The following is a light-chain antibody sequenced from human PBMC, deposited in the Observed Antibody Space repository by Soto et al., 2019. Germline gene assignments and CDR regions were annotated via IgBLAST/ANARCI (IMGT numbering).Light chain of an antibody. CDR2: DAS. J-gene: IGKJ5*01. CDR1: QNIRSS. V-gene: IGKV3-11*01. CDR3: QQRSVCPPT. Sequence: EVVMTHSPASLSASPWEMVTLSCGASQNIRSSLAWYQQRPGQAPRLLIYDASTRATGIPPRFSGGGSGTEFSLIISSLEPEDFAVYYCQQRSVCPPTFGHGTRLEIK.